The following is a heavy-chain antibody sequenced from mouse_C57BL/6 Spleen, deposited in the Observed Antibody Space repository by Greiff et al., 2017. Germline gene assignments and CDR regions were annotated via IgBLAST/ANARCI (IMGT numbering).Heavy chain of an antibody. D-gene: IGHD3-3*01. CDR1: GYAFTNYL. CDR2: INPGSGGT. V-gene: IGHV1-54*01. Sequence: QVQLQQSGAELVRPGTSVKVSCKASGYAFTNYLIEWVKQRPGQGLEWIGVINPGSGGTNYNEKFKGKATLTADKSSSTAYMQLSSLTSEDSAVYFCARLGTDAMDYWGQGTSVTVSS. CDR3: ARLGTDAMDY. J-gene: IGHJ4*01.